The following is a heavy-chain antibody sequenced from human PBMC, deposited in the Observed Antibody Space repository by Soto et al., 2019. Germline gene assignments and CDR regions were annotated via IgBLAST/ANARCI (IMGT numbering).Heavy chain of an antibody. J-gene: IGHJ4*02. CDR1: GFSLNTRGVG. CDR2: ISWDGEK. Sequence: QITLKESGPTLVKPTQTLTLTFTFSGFSLNTRGVGVGWIRQPPGKALEWLALISWDGEKPYSPSLKCRCNITKDTTENQVVLTMTNIAPVDTATYYCANRRGDLSTGHYYFDYWGQGTLVTVPS. V-gene: IGHV2-5*02. CDR3: ANRRGDLSTGHYYFDY. D-gene: IGHD3-9*01.